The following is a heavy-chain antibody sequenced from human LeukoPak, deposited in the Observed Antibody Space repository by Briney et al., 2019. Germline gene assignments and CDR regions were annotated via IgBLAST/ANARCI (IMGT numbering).Heavy chain of an antibody. V-gene: IGHV4-39*01. Sequence: SETLSLTCTVSGGSISSSSYYWGWIRQPPGKGLEWIGSIYYSGSTYYNPSLKSRVTISVDTSKNQFSLKLSSVTAADTAVYYCARLRGYSYGVLDYWGQGTLVTVSS. D-gene: IGHD5-18*01. CDR3: ARLRGYSYGVLDY. J-gene: IGHJ4*02. CDR2: IYYSGST. CDR1: GGSISSSSYY.